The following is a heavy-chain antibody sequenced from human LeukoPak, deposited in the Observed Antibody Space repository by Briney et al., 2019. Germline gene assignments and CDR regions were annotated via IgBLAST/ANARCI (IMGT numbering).Heavy chain of an antibody. J-gene: IGHJ1*01. CDR3: ARHGGRGGDDPFQH. Sequence: SETLSLTCAVSGYSISSGYYWGWIRQPPGKGLEWIGSIYHSGSTYYNPSLKSRVTISVDKSKNQFSLNLSSVTAADTTVYYCARHGGRGGDDPFQHWGQGTLVTVSS. CDR1: GYSISSGYY. CDR2: IYHSGST. V-gene: IGHV4-38-2*01. D-gene: IGHD2-21*01.